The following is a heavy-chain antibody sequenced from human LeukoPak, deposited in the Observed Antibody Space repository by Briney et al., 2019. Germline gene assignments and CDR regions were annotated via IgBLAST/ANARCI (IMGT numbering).Heavy chain of an antibody. D-gene: IGHD4-23*01. V-gene: IGHV3-30*02. Sequence: GGSLRLSCAASGFTFSSYGVHWVRQAPGKGLEWVAFIRYDGSNKYYADSVKGRFTISRDNSKNTLYLQMNSLRAEDTAVYYCAKDPEGYDYGGNSGLWGQGTLVTVSS. CDR3: AKDPEGYDYGGNSGL. J-gene: IGHJ4*02. CDR1: GFTFSSYG. CDR2: IRYDGSNK.